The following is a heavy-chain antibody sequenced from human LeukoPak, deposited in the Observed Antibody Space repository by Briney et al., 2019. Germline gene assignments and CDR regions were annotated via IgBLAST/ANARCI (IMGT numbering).Heavy chain of an antibody. CDR3: ARVTRYSSGWYPFDY. Sequence: VEPSETLSLTCTVSGGSISSYYWSWIRQPPGKGLEWIGYIYYSGSTNYNPSLKSPVTISVDTSKNQFSLKLSSVTAADTAVYYCARVTRYSSGWYPFDYWGQGTLVTVSS. J-gene: IGHJ4*02. D-gene: IGHD6-19*01. CDR1: GGSISSYY. V-gene: IGHV4-59*01. CDR2: IYYSGST.